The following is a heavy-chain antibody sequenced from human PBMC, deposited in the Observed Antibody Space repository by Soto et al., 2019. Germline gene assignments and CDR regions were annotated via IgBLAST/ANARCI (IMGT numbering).Heavy chain of an antibody. Sequence: GGSLRLSCAASGFTFSSYGMHWVRQAPGKGLEWVAVIWYDGSNKYYADSVKGRFTISRDNSKNTLYLQMNSLRAEDTAVYYCARDPREYSSSYYYYYYMDVWGKGTPVTVSS. J-gene: IGHJ6*03. V-gene: IGHV3-33*08. CDR1: GFTFSSYG. D-gene: IGHD6-6*01. CDR3: ARDPREYSSSYYYYYYMDV. CDR2: IWYDGSNK.